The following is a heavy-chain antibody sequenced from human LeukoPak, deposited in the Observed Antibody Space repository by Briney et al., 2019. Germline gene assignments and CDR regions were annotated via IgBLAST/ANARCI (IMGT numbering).Heavy chain of an antibody. CDR1: GGTFSSYA. V-gene: IGHV1-69*13. CDR3: ARLEYCSSTSCYNYYYYGMDV. D-gene: IGHD2-2*02. Sequence: GASVKVSCKASGGTFSSYAISWVRQAPGQGLEWMGGIIPIFGTANYAQKFQGRVTITADESTSTAYMELSSLRSEDTAVYYCARLEYCSSTSCYNYYYYGMDVWGQGTTVTVSS. J-gene: IGHJ6*02. CDR2: IIPIFGTA.